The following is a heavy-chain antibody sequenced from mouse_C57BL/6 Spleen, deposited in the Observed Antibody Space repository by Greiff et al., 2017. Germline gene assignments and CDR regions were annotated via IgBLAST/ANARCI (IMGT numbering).Heavy chain of an antibody. CDR3: TRGGNYDPFAY. V-gene: IGHV5-9-1*02. CDR1: GFTFSSYA. D-gene: IGHD2-4*01. Sequence: EVQGVESGEGLVKPGGSLKLSCAASGFTFSSYAMSWVRQTPEKRLAWVAYISSGGDYIFYADTVKGRFTISRDNARNTLYLQMSSLKSEDTAMYYCTRGGNYDPFAYWGQGTLVTVSA. J-gene: IGHJ3*01. CDR2: ISSGGDYI.